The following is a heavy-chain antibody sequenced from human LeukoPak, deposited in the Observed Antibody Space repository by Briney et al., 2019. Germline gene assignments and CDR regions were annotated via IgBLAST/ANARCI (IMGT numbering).Heavy chain of an antibody. J-gene: IGHJ4*02. CDR3: ARVDYITRTTSQSPTSSFDY. Sequence: GGSLRLSCAASGFTFSSYSMNWVRQAPGKGLEWVSSISSSSSYIYYADSVKGRFTISRDNAKNSLYLQMNSLRAEDTAVYYCARVDYITRTTSQSPTSSFDYWGQGTLVTVSS. V-gene: IGHV3-21*01. D-gene: IGHD1-7*01. CDR2: ISSSSSYI. CDR1: GFTFSSYS.